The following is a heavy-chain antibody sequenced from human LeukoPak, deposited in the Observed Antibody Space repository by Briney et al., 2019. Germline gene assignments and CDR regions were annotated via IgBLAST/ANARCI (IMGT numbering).Heavy chain of an antibody. J-gene: IGHJ4*02. Sequence: GGSLRLSCAASGFTFDDYGMSWVRQAPGKGLEWVSGINWNGGSTGYADSVKGRFTISRDNAKNSLYLQMNSLRAEDTAVYYCAREYDFWSGISSQAFDYWGQGTLVTVSS. CDR3: AREYDFWSGISSQAFDY. D-gene: IGHD3-3*01. V-gene: IGHV3-20*04. CDR1: GFTFDDYG. CDR2: INWNGGST.